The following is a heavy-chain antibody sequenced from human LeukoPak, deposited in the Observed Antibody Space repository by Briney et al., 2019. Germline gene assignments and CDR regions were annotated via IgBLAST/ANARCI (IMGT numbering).Heavy chain of an antibody. Sequence: GESLKTSCKGSGYSFINYWIGCVRQMPRKGLGWMGIIYPGDSDTRYSPSFQGQVTISADKSISTAYLQWSSLKASDTAMYYCARMAVGYCSSTSCHQGTFDYWGQGTLVTVSS. J-gene: IGHJ4*02. V-gene: IGHV5-51*01. CDR2: IYPGDSDT. CDR1: GYSFINYW. CDR3: ARMAVGYCSSTSCHQGTFDY. D-gene: IGHD2-2*01.